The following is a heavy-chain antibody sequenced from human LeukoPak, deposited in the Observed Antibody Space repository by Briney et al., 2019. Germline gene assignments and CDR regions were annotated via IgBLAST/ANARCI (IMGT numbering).Heavy chain of an antibody. Sequence: GGSLRLSCAASAFTLSTYAMSWVRQAPGKGLEWVSGISGSGGSTNYAGSVKGRFTISRDNAKSSLYLQLNSLTAEDTAVYYCTREDTWYFDLWGRGTLVTVSS. CDR2: ISGSGGST. CDR3: TREDTWYFDL. CDR1: AFTLSTYA. J-gene: IGHJ2*01. V-gene: IGHV3-23*01.